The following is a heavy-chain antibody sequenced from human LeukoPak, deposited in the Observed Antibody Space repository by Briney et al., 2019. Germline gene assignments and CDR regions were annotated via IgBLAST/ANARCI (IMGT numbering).Heavy chain of an antibody. Sequence: GGSLRLSCAASGFTFTSYGMHWVRHAPGKGLEWVALIRYDGTNKYYTDSVKGRFTISKDNSKNTLYLQMNSLRAEDTAVYYCTRNQGYCTGGGCYIDYWGQGTLVTVSS. CDR3: TRNQGYCTGGGCYIDY. CDR2: IRYDGTNK. V-gene: IGHV3-30*02. J-gene: IGHJ4*02. D-gene: IGHD2-8*02. CDR1: GFTFTSYG.